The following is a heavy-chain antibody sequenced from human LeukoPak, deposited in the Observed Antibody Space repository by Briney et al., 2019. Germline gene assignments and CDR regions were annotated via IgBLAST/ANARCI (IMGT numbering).Heavy chain of an antibody. Sequence: PSETLSLTCTVSGGSISSGDYYWSWIRQPPGKGLEWIGYIYYSGSTYYNPSLKSRVTISVDTSKSQFSLKLSSVTAADTAVYYCARETRGFYGDYVRYFDYWGQGTLVTVSS. CDR2: IYYSGST. V-gene: IGHV4-30-4*01. CDR3: ARETRGFYGDYVRYFDY. CDR1: GGSISSGDYY. J-gene: IGHJ4*02. D-gene: IGHD4-17*01.